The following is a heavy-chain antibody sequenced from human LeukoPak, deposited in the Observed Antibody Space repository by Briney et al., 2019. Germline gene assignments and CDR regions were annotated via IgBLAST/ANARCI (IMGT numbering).Heavy chain of an antibody. CDR3: ARVTMVRGAKAFDI. D-gene: IGHD3-10*01. CDR1: GYTFTSYA. V-gene: IGHV1-18*01. CDR2: ISAYNGNT. Sequence: DSVKVSCKASGYTFTSYAISWVRQAPGQGLEWMGWISAYNGNTNYAQKLQGRVTMTTDTSTSTAYMELRSLRSDDTAVYYCARVTMVRGAKAFDIWGQGTMVTVSS. J-gene: IGHJ3*02.